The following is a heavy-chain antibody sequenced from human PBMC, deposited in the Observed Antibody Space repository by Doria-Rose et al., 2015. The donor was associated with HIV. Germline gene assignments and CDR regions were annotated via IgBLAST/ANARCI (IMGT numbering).Heavy chain of an antibody. CDR1: GVSLSSPGMG. CDR3: ARIKCSMRYHKYYCDF. Sequence: QITLKESGPVLVKPTETLTLTCTVSGVSLSSPGMGVSWIRQPPGKALEWLANIVSDDERSYKTSLKCRLTISRGTSKSQVVLTMTDMDPVDTATYDCARIKCSMRYHKYYCDFWGQGALVIVSA. D-gene: IGHD2-2*01. V-gene: IGHV2-26*01. J-gene: IGHJ4*02. CDR2: IVSDDER.